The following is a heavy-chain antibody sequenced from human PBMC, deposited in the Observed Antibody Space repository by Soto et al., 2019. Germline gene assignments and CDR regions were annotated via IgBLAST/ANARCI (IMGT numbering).Heavy chain of an antibody. CDR3: AKTDRTTIFGVVIIATDYFDY. D-gene: IGHD3-3*01. J-gene: IGHJ4*02. Sequence: GGSLRLSCAASGFTFSSYAMSWVRQAPGKGLEWVSAISGSGGSTYYADTVKGRFTISRDNSKNTLYLQMDSLRAEDTAVYYFAKTDRTTIFGVVIIATDYFDYWGQGTLVTVSS. CDR1: GFTFSSYA. CDR2: ISGSGGST. V-gene: IGHV3-23*01.